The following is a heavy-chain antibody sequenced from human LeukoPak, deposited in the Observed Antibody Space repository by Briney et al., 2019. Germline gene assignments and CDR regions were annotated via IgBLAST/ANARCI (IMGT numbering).Heavy chain of an antibody. CDR3: ARADGSGSYYYFDY. D-gene: IGHD3-10*01. CDR1: GFTFSSYS. V-gene: IGHV3-21*01. Sequence: PGGSLRLSCAASGFTFSSYSMNWVRQAPGKGLEWVSSISSSSSYIYYADSVKGRFTISRDNAKNSLYLQMNSLRAEDTAVYYCARADGSGSYYYFDYWGQGILVTVSS. J-gene: IGHJ4*02. CDR2: ISSSSSYI.